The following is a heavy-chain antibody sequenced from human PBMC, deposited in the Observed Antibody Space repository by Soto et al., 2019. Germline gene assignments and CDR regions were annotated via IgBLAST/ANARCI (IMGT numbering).Heavy chain of an antibody. J-gene: IGHJ3*01. CDR1: GFIFSNYA. D-gene: IGHD2-2*01. Sequence: QVQLVESGGGVVQPGKSVRLSCAASGFIFSNYAMHWVRQAPGKGLEWVADISHDGRNKYHADAVGGRFTISRDNYKNTLYLLMDSLTAEDTALYYCAKLPDTILGLSVAHDAFAFWGQGTTVTVSS. CDR3: AKLPDTILGLSVAHDAFAF. CDR2: ISHDGRNK. V-gene: IGHV3-30*18.